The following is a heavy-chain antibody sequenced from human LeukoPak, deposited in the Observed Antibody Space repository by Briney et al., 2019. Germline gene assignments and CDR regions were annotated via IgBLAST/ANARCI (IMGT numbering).Heavy chain of an antibody. V-gene: IGHV3-23*01. D-gene: IGHD5-18*01. CDR1: GFTFSSYG. J-gene: IGHJ4*02. CDR2: ISGSGGST. Sequence: GGSLRLSCAASGFTFSSYGMSWVRQALGKGLEWVSAISGSGGSTYYADSVKGRFTISRDNARNSLYLHMNSLRAEDTAVYYCARDLGGYSYDSHFAYWGQGTLVTVSS. CDR3: ARDLGGYSYDSHFAY.